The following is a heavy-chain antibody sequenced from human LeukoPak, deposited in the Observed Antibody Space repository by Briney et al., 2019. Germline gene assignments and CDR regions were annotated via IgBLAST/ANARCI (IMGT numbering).Heavy chain of an antibody. Sequence: PSETLSLICAVYGGSFSGYYWSWIRQPPGKGLEWIGEINHSGSTNYNPSLKSRVTISVDTSKNQFSLKLSSVTAADTAVYYCASGGCSSSSCHWSSWFDPWGEGTLVTVSS. CDR1: GGSFSGYY. J-gene: IGHJ5*02. CDR2: INHSGST. CDR3: ASGGCSSSSCHWSSWFDP. D-gene: IGHD2-2*01. V-gene: IGHV4-34*01.